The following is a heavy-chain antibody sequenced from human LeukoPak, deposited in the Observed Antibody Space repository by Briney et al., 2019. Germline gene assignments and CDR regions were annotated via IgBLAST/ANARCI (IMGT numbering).Heavy chain of an antibody. CDR3: ARVKSIAARPRFGY. Sequence: ASVKVSCKASGYTFTSYDINWVRQATGQGLEWMGWMNPNSGNAGYAQKFQGRVTMTRNTSIGTAYMELSSLRSEDTAVYYCARVKSIAARPRFGYWGQGTQVTVSS. D-gene: IGHD6-6*01. V-gene: IGHV1-8*01. CDR1: GYTFTSYD. J-gene: IGHJ4*02. CDR2: MNPNSGNA.